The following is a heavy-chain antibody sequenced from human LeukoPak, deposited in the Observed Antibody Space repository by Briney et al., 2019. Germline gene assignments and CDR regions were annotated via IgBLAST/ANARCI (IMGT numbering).Heavy chain of an antibody. CDR3: ARVHGYPYYFDY. Sequence: SSETLSLTCTVSGGSIRSSYYYWGWIRQPPGKGLEWIGSIYDSGSTYYNPSLLSRVTVSVDTSKNQFSLRLSSVTAADTAMYYCARVHGYPYYFDYWGQGILVTVSS. D-gene: IGHD5-18*01. V-gene: IGHV4-39*01. J-gene: IGHJ4*02. CDR2: IYDSGST. CDR1: GGSIRSSYYY.